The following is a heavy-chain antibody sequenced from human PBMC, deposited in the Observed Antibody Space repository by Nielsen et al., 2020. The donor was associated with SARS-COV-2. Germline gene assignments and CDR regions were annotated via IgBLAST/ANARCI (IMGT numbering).Heavy chain of an antibody. CDR1: GGSISSGDYY. V-gene: IGHV4-30-4*01. CDR3: AKDKYQLLNYGMDV. Sequence: SETLSLTCTVSGGSISSGDYYWSWIRQPPGKGLEWIGYIYYSGSTYYNPSLKSRVTISVDTSKNQFSLKLSSVTAADTAVYYCAKDKYQLLNYGMDVWGQGTTVTVSS. D-gene: IGHD2-2*01. J-gene: IGHJ6*02. CDR2: IYYSGST.